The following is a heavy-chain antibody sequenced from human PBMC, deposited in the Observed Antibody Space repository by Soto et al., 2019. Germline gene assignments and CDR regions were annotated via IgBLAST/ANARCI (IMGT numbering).Heavy chain of an antibody. Sequence: EVQLVESGGGLVQPGGSLRLSCAASGFTVSSNYMSWVRQAPGKGLEWVSVIYSGGSTYYADSVKGRFTISRDNSKNTXSLQMNSLRAEDTAVYYCARDLRWELRLGYYYGMDVWGQGTTVTVSS. CDR1: GFTVSSNY. V-gene: IGHV3-66*01. J-gene: IGHJ6*02. CDR3: ARDLRWELRLGYYYGMDV. CDR2: IYSGGST. D-gene: IGHD1-26*01.